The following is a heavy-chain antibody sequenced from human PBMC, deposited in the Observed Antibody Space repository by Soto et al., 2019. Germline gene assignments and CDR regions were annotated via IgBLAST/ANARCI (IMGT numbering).Heavy chain of an antibody. CDR1: GFSLSTSGVA. CDR2: IYWDDDK. Sequence: QITLKESGPTLVKPTQTLTLTCTFSGFSLSTSGVAVGWIRQPPGKALEWLALIYWDDDKRYSPSLKSRLTITKDTSKNQVVLTMTNMDPVDTATYYCAHRLSSGSKRGGWFDPWGQGTLVTVSS. D-gene: IGHD1-26*01. J-gene: IGHJ5*02. CDR3: AHRLSSGSKRGGWFDP. V-gene: IGHV2-5*02.